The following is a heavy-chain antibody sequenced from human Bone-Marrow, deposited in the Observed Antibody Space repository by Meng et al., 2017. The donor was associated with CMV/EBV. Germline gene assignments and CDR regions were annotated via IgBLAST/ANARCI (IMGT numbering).Heavy chain of an antibody. V-gene: IGHV3-23*01. CDR2: ISGSGGST. Sequence: GGSLRLSCAASGFTFSSYAMSWVRQAPGKGLEWVSAISGSGGSTYYADSVKGRFTISRDNSKNTLYLQLNNLRLEDTAVYYCARGLNWRGYWGQGKLVHVDS. D-gene: IGHD1-1*01. J-gene: IGHJ4*02. CDR3: ARGLNWRGY. CDR1: GFTFSSYA.